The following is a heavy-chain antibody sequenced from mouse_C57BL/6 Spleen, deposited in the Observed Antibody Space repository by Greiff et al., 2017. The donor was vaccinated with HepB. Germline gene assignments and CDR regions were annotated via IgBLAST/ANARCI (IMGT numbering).Heavy chain of an antibody. CDR2: IHPNSGST. CDR1: GYTFTSYW. Sequence: QVQLQQPGAELVKPGASVKLSCKASGYTFTSYWMHWVKQRPGQGLEWIGMIHPNSGSTNYNEKFKSKATLTVDKSSSTAYMQLSSLTSEDSAVYYCARSNSSHWYFDVWAQGPRSPSPQ. CDR3: ARSNSSHWYFDV. V-gene: IGHV1-64*01. D-gene: IGHD1-1*01. J-gene: IGHJ1*03.